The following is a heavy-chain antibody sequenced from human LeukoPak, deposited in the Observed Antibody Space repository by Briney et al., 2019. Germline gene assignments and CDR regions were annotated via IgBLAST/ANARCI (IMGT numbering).Heavy chain of an antibody. Sequence: ASVKVSCRASGYTFTSYVFTGVGRPPGQGLEWMGWTTASNGTTTFEQRLQGRVTMTTDTSTSTAYMELRSLRSDDTAVYYCARVLVGWEYSGYDHFEIPEAFYYFDYWGQGTLVTVSS. V-gene: IGHV1-18*01. CDR2: TTASNGTT. CDR3: ARVLVGWEYSGYDHFEIPEAFYYFDY. D-gene: IGHD5-12*01. CDR1: GYTFTSYV. J-gene: IGHJ4*02.